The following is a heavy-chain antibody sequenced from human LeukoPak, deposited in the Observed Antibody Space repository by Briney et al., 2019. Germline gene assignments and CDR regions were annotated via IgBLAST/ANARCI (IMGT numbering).Heavy chain of an antibody. V-gene: IGHV3-43*02. CDR1: GFTFDDYA. Sequence: GGSLRLSCAASGFTFDDYAMHWVRQAPGKGLEWVSLISGDGGSTYYADSVKGRFTISRDNSKNSLNLQMNSLRTEDTALYYCAKDMPDYYDSSGYFDYWGQGTLVTVSS. J-gene: IGHJ4*02. CDR3: AKDMPDYYDSSGYFDY. D-gene: IGHD3-22*01. CDR2: ISGDGGST.